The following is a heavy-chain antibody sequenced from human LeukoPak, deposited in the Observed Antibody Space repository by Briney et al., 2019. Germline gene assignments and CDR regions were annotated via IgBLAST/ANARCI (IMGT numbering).Heavy chain of an antibody. J-gene: IGHJ4*02. CDR3: ARGWIRYFDY. Sequence: GRSLSLSCAVSGFTFSSYAMSWVRQAPGKGLEWDSAISGSGGSTYYADSVKGRFTISRDNSKNTLYLHMYSLRPDDTAVYYCARGWIRYFDYWGQGTLVTVSS. CDR2: ISGSGGST. CDR1: GFTFSSYA. V-gene: IGHV3-23*01. D-gene: IGHD3-9*01.